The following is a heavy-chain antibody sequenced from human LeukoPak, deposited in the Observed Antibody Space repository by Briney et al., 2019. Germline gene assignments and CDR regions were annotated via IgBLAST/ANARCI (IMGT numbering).Heavy chain of an antibody. V-gene: IGHV4-34*01. D-gene: IGHD4-17*01. Sequence: SETLSPTCAVYGGSFSGYYWSWIRQPPGKGLEWIGEINHSGSTNYNPSLKSRVTISVDTSKNQFSLKLSSVTAADTAVYYCARGVDYGDLGSFDPWGQGTLVTVSS. CDR3: ARGVDYGDLGSFDP. CDR2: INHSGST. J-gene: IGHJ5*02. CDR1: GGSFSGYY.